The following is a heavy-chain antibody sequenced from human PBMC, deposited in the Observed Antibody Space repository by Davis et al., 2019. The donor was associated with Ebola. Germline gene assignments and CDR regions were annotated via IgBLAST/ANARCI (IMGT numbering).Heavy chain of an antibody. CDR1: GVSISSLY. CDR2: IYDSGRT. D-gene: IGHD3-22*01. J-gene: IGHJ4*02. Sequence: PSETLSLTCTVSGVSISSLYWNWIRQPPGKGLEWIGIIYDSGRTNYNPSLKSRVTISADTSKNQFSLKLRSVTAADTAVYYCVRFGYGAYWGRGTLVTVSS. V-gene: IGHV4-59*11. CDR3: VRFGYGAY.